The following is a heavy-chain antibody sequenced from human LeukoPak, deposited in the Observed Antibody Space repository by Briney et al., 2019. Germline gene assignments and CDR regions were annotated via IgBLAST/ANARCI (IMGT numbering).Heavy chain of an antibody. CDR3: ARGPRNDP. J-gene: IGHJ5*02. V-gene: IGHV1-8*01. Sequence: GASVRVSCKTSGYPFTTWEINWVRQAAGQGLEWMGWVHPNSGSTAYAQKFQGRVTMTRDTSKSTAYMELTGLRSDDTAVYFCARGPRNDPWGQGTLVTVSS. CDR1: GYPFTTWE. CDR2: VHPNSGST. D-gene: IGHD1-14*01.